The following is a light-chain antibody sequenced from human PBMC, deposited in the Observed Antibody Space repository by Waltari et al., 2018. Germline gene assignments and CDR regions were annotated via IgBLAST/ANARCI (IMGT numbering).Light chain of an antibody. CDR3: ATWDDSLSAWV. CDR1: SPNIGSPY. V-gene: IGLV1-47*01. J-gene: IGLJ3*02. Sequence: QSVLTQPPSASGTPGQRVPASCSGISPNIGSPYVHWYQQPPGTAPRLLIYGNKQLPGGVPDRFSGSKSGTSASLAISGLRSEDEADDYCATWDDSLSAWVFGGGTKLTVL. CDR2: GNK.